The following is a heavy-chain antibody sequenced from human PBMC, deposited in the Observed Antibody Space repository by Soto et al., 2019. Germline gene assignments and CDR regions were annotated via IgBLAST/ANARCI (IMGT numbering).Heavy chain of an antibody. CDR3: ARHEERGVDFDY. V-gene: IGHV4-59*08. Sequence: QVQLQESGPGLVKPSETLSLTCTVSGGSISSYYWSWIRQPPGKGLEWIGYIYYSGSTNYNPSLKSRVTISVDTSKTHFSLKLSSVTAADTAVYYCARHEERGVDFDYWGQGTLVTVSS. CDR1: GGSISSYY. CDR2: IYYSGST. J-gene: IGHJ4*02.